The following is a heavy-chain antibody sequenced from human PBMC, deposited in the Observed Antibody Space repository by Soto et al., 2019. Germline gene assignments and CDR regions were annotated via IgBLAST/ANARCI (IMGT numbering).Heavy chain of an antibody. Sequence: LSLTCAVYGGSFSGYYWSWIRQPPGKGLEWIGEINHSGSTNYNPSLKSRVTISVDTSTNQFSLKLSSVTAADTAVYYCAREGRRPYYYHYFMDVWGKGTTVTVSS. J-gene: IGHJ6*03. CDR2: INHSGST. V-gene: IGHV4-34*01. CDR1: GGSFSGYY. CDR3: AREGRRPYYYHYFMDV.